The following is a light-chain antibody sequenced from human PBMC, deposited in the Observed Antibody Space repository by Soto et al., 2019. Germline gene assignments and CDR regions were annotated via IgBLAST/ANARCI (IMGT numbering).Light chain of an antibody. CDR1: QSISSW. V-gene: IGKV1-5*03. Sequence: DIQMTQSPSTLSASVGDRFTISCRASQSISSWLAWYQQKPGKAPNLLIYQASSLESGVPSRFSGSGSGTDFTLTISSLQPEDFATYYCQQSYSSPWTFGQGTKVDIK. J-gene: IGKJ1*01. CDR2: QAS. CDR3: QQSYSSPWT.